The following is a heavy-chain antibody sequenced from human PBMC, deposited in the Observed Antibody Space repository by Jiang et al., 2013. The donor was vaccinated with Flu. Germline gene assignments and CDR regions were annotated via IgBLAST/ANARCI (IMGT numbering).Heavy chain of an antibody. V-gene: IGHV1-69*10. D-gene: IGHD3-10*01. CDR3: ARDTDYYGSGNGWFDP. CDR1: GGTFSSYA. Sequence: LVESGAEVKKPGSSVKVSCKASGGTFSSYAISWVRQAPGQGLEWMGGIIPILGIANYAQKFQGRVTITADKSTSTAYMELSSLRSEDTAVYYCARDTDYYGSGNGWFDPWGQGTLVTVSS. J-gene: IGHJ5*02. CDR2: IIPILGIA.